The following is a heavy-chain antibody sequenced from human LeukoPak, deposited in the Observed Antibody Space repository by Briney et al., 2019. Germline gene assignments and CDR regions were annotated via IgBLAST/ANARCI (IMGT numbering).Heavy chain of an antibody. CDR1: GFTFSSYS. D-gene: IGHD1-26*01. V-gene: IGHV3-48*01. CDR2: VDSTSSTI. J-gene: IGHJ5*02. Sequence: GESLRLSCAASGFTFSSYSMNWVRQAPGKGLEWVSYVDSTSSTIYYADSVRGRFTISRDNAEKSLYLQMNSLRAEDTALYYCARQVGRGWFDPWGQGTLVTVSS. CDR3: ARQVGRGWFDP.